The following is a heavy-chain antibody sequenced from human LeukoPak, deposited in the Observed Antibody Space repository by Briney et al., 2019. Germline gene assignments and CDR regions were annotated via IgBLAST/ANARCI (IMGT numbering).Heavy chain of an antibody. J-gene: IGHJ4*02. CDR2: IYHSGST. CDR3: ASHTFDY. Sequence: SETLSLTCTVSGYSISSGYYWGWIRQPPGKGLEWIGSIYHSGSTYYNPSLKSRVTISVDTSKNQFSLKLSSVTAADTAVYYCASHTFDYWGQGTLVTVSS. V-gene: IGHV4-38-2*02. CDR1: GYSISSGYY.